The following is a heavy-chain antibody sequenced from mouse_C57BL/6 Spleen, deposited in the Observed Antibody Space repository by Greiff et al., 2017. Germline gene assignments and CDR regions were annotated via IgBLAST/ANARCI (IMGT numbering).Heavy chain of an antibody. D-gene: IGHD1-1*01. J-gene: IGHJ2*01. V-gene: IGHV1-52*01. CDR1: GYTFTSYW. Sequence: QVQLKQPGAELVRPGSSVKLSCKASGYTFTSYWMHWVKQRPIQGLEWIGNIDPSDSETHYNQKFTDKATLTVDKSSSTAYMQLSSLTSEDSAVYYCARGGDYYDYWGQGTTLTVSS. CDR3: ARGGDYYDY. CDR2: IDPSDSET.